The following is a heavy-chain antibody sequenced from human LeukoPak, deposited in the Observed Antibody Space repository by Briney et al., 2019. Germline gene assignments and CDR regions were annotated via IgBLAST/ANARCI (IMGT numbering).Heavy chain of an antibody. CDR2: ISSSSSYI. Sequence: PGGSLRLSCAASGFTFSSYSMNWVRQAPGKGLEWVSSISSSSSYIYYADSVKGRFTISRDNAKNSLYLQMNSLRAEDTAVYYCARVPRPGVVVAATPVQDYWGQGTLVTVSS. CDR3: ARVPRPGVVVAATPVQDY. J-gene: IGHJ4*02. V-gene: IGHV3-21*01. CDR1: GFTFSSYS. D-gene: IGHD2-15*01.